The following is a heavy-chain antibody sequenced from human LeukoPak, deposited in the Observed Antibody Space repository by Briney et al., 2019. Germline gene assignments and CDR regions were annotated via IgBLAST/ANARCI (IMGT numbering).Heavy chain of an antibody. J-gene: IGHJ4*02. V-gene: IGHV3-64*01. CDR1: GFSVSTKY. CDR2: ISSSGDST. D-gene: IGHD4-23*01. CDR3: ASSYGSNKNPFEY. Sequence: GGSLTLSCAASGFSVSTKYMNWVRQAPGKGPEYVSAISSSGDSTYYANSVRGRFTISRDNSKNTLYLQMGSLRAEDTAVYYCASSYGSNKNPFEYWGQGTLVTVSS.